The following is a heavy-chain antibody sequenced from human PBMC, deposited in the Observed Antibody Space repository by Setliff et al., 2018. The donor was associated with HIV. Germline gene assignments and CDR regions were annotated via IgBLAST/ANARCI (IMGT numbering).Heavy chain of an antibody. CDR2: IRNKKNGGTT. CDR3: TTDLGSGRFSWNNN. Sequence: PGGSLRLSWAAAGITFSNDWMTWVRQAPGKGLEWVARIRNKKNGGTTYYAAPVEGRFTISRGDSKNTLSLQMNSLKTEDTAIYYCTTDLGSGRFSWNNNWGQGTLVTVSS. D-gene: IGHD1-26*01. CDR1: GITFSNDW. V-gene: IGHV3-15*01. J-gene: IGHJ4*02.